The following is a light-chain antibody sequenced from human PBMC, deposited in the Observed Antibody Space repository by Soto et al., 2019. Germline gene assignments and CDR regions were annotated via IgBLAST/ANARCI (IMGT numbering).Light chain of an antibody. CDR3: QQYGSSRT. V-gene: IGKV3-20*01. CDR1: QSVSSNY. CDR2: GAS. Sequence: EIVLTQSPGTLSLSPGERATLSCRASQSVSSNYLAWYQQKPGQAPRLLIYGASSRATGIPDRFSGSGSGTDFTLTISRLETEDFSVYYCQQYGSSRTFGQGTRLEI. J-gene: IGKJ5*01.